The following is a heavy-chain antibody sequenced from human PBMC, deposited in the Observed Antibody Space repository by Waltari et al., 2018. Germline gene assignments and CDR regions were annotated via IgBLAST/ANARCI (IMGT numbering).Heavy chain of an antibody. V-gene: IGHV3-53*01. CDR2: IYSGGST. D-gene: IGHD3-22*01. CDR3: ARGKYYYDSSGYEALVEGYYFDY. CDR1: GFTVSSNY. Sequence: EVQLVESGGGLIQPGGSLRPSCAASGFTVSSNYMSWVRQAPGKGLEWVSVIYSGGSTYYADTVKGRFTISRDNSKNTLYLQMNSLRAEDTAVYYCARGKYYYDSSGYEALVEGYYFDYWGQGTLVTVSS. J-gene: IGHJ4*02.